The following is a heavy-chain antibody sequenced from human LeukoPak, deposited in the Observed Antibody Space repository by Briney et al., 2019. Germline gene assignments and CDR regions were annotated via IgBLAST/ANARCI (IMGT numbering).Heavy chain of an antibody. D-gene: IGHD6-13*01. CDR1: GFTFSSYS. Sequence: GGFLRLSCAASGFTFSSYSMNWVRQAPGKGLEWVSSISSSSSYIYYADSVKGRFTISRDNAKNSLYLQMNSLRAEDTALYYCARGEYSSSWHLDFWGQGTLVTVSS. V-gene: IGHV3-21*01. CDR2: ISSSSSYI. J-gene: IGHJ4*02. CDR3: ARGEYSSSWHLDF.